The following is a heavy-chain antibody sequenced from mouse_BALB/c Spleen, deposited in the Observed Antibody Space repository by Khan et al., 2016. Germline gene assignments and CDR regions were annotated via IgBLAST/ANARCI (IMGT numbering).Heavy chain of an antibody. J-gene: IGHJ2*01. D-gene: IGHD1-2*01. CDR3: ARSLLRVRTDY. V-gene: IGHV1-63*02. Sequence: QVQLQQSGDELVRPGTSVKISCKASGYTFTNYWLGWVKQRPGHGLEWIGDIYPGGDYINYNEKFKGKATLTADTSSSTAYMQLSSLTAEDSAVYFCARSLLRVRTDYWGQGTTLTVSS. CDR1: GYTFTNYW. CDR2: IYPGGDYI.